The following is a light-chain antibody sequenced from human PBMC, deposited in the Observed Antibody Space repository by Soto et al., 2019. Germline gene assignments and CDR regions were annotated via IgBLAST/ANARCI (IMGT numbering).Light chain of an antibody. Sequence: EIVLTQSPGTLSLSPGERATLSCRASQSVSRNYLAWYQQNPGQAPRLLMSATSTRATGIPARFSGSGSGTEFTLTVSSLQSEDFALYFCHQYDYWPFTFGGGTKVDTK. CDR1: QSVSRN. J-gene: IGKJ4*01. CDR3: HQYDYWPFT. V-gene: IGKV3D-15*01. CDR2: ATS.